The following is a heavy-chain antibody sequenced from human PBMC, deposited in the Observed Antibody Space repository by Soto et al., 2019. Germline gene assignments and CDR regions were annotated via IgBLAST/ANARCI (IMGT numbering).Heavy chain of an antibody. CDR1: GFTVKNYQ. J-gene: IGHJ6*02. CDR3: ARDPSTTGYYGLDV. Sequence: LRLSCAASGFTVKNYQMNWVRQAPGKGLEWVSVIYSGGVTYYPDSVKGRFTTIRDTSKNTVYLQMNSLRADDTAMYYCARDPSTTGYYGLDVWGQGTTVTVSS. V-gene: IGHV3-53*01. CDR2: IYSGGVT.